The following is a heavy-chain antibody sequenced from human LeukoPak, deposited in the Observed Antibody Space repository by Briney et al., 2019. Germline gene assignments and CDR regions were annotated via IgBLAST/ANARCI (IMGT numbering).Heavy chain of an antibody. Sequence: GGSLRLSCAASGFTFSDYEMNWVRQAPGKGLEWVAFIQYDGSNKNYADSVKGRFTISRENSKNTLYLQMNSLRAEDTAVYYCAKDLGYGSGSYLYWGQGTLVTVSS. D-gene: IGHD3-10*01. CDR2: IQYDGSNK. CDR3: AKDLGYGSGSYLY. CDR1: GFTFSDYE. V-gene: IGHV3-30*02. J-gene: IGHJ4*02.